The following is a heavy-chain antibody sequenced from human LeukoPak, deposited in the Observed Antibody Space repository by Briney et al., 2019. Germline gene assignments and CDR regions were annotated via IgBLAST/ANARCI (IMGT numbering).Heavy chain of an antibody. J-gene: IGHJ4*02. V-gene: IGHV4-61*02. D-gene: IGHD6-19*01. Sequence: KPSETLSLTCTVSGGSISSGSYYWSWIRQPAGKGLEWIGRIYTSGSTHYNPSLKSRVTISVDTSKNQFSLKLSSVTAADTAVYYCARKPPGPVAGRRGRSLDYWGQGTLVTVSS. CDR3: ARKPPGPVAGRRGRSLDY. CDR2: IYTSGST. CDR1: GGSISSGSYY.